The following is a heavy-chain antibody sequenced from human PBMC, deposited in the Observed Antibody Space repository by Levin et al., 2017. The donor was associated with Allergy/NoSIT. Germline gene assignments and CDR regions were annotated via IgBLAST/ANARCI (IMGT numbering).Heavy chain of an antibody. D-gene: IGHD3-10*01. CDR1: GFTFSSYW. J-gene: IGHJ4*02. Sequence: GGSLRLSCAASGFTFSSYWMSWVRQAPGKGLEWVANIKQDGSEKYYVDSVKGRFTISRDNAKNSLYLQMNSLRAEDTAVYYCAREIFGYYGSGSYPYWGQGTLVTVSS. CDR3: AREIFGYYGSGSYPY. V-gene: IGHV3-7*01. CDR2: IKQDGSEK.